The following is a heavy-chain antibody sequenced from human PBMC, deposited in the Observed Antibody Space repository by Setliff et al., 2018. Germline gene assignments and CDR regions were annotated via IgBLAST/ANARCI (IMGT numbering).Heavy chain of an antibody. CDR1: GGSFSTYA. D-gene: IGHD3-22*01. J-gene: IGHJ6*02. Sequence: SVKVSCKASGGSFSTYAISWARQAPGQGLEWMGVIIPIFGTTNNAQKFQGRVTITADESTSTAYMELSSLRSEDTAVYYCARANYYDSSGHSVYGMDVWGQGTTVTAP. CDR3: ARANYYDSSGHSVYGMDV. V-gene: IGHV1-69*13. CDR2: IIPIFGTT.